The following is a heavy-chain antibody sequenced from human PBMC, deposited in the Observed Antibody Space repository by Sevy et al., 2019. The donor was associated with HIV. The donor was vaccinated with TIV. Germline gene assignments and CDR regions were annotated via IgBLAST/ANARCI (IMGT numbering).Heavy chain of an antibody. CDR1: GGTFSSYA. J-gene: IGHJ4*02. D-gene: IGHD3-10*02. CDR3: ARGLFGELFPIDY. CDR2: IIPIFGTA. Sequence: ASVKVSCKASGGTFSSYAISWVRQAPGQGLEWMGGIIPIFGTANYAQKFQGRVTITADESTSTAYMELRSLRSEDTAVYYCARGLFGELFPIDYWGQGTLVTVSS. V-gene: IGHV1-69*13.